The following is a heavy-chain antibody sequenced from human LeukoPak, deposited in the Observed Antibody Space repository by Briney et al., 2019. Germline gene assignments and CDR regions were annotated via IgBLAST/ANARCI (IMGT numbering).Heavy chain of an antibody. V-gene: IGHV3-23*01. Sequence: GGSLRLSCAASGFTFSSYAMSWVRQAPEKVLEWVSTISGSGGSTYYADSVKGRFSISRGNSNNTLYLHMDSLRAEDTAIYYCAKGIGGGYSSGSAFDYWGQGTLVTVSS. CDR3: AKGIGGGYSSGSAFDY. J-gene: IGHJ4*02. CDR2: ISGSGGST. CDR1: GFTFSSYA. D-gene: IGHD6-19*01.